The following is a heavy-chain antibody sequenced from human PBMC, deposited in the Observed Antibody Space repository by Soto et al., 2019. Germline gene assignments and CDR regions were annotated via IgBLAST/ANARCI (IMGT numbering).Heavy chain of an antibody. Sequence: EVQLLESGGGLVQPGGSLRLSCAASGFTFSTYTMIWVRQAPGKGLEWVSSISGSGDSTYYADSVKGRFTISRDNSKTTLYLQMNSLRAEDTAVYYCAKGWWKGDYWGQGTLVTVSS. CDR1: GFTFSTYT. V-gene: IGHV3-23*01. CDR2: ISGSGDST. D-gene: IGHD2-15*01. CDR3: AKGWWKGDY. J-gene: IGHJ4*02.